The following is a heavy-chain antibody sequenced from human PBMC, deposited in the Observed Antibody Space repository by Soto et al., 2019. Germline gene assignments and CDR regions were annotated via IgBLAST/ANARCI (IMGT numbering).Heavy chain of an antibody. Sequence: GASVKVSCKTSGYTFTAYYIHWVRQAPGQGLEWMGWVNPKRGGTEFSRKFRGRVTMTSDTSRRTAYMEVSRLTSDDTAVYFCPRSGEEWQRLDTWGQGTPVTVSS. CDR2: VNPKRGGT. D-gene: IGHD5-12*01. CDR1: GYTFTAYY. J-gene: IGHJ5*02. V-gene: IGHV1-2*02. CDR3: PRSGEEWQRLDT.